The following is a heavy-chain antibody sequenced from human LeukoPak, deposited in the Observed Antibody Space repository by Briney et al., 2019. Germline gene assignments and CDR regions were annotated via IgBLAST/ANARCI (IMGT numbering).Heavy chain of an antibody. CDR3: ARGDRSYGYVY. J-gene: IGHJ4*02. V-gene: IGHV4-34*01. CDR2: INHSGST. D-gene: IGHD5-18*01. CDR1: GGSLSGYY. Sequence: SETLSLTCAVYGGSLSGYYWSWIRQPPGKGLEWIGEINHSGSTNYNPSLKSRVTISVDTSKNQFSLKLSSVTAADTAVYYCARGDRSYGYVYWGQGTLVTVSS.